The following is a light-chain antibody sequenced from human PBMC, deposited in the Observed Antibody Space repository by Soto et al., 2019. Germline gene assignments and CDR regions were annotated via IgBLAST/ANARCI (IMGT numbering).Light chain of an antibody. J-gene: IGLJ2*01. V-gene: IGLV1-44*01. CDR3: ATWLDRRDGRV. CDR1: RSNIGSQV. Sequence: QSVLTQPPSASGAPGQRVTISCSGSRSNIGSQVVQWFQHIPGTAPKLLMQNNNERPSGVPDRFSGSKSGTSASLAISGLKSEVEGDYYCATWLDRRDGRVFGGGTKLPVL. CDR2: NNN.